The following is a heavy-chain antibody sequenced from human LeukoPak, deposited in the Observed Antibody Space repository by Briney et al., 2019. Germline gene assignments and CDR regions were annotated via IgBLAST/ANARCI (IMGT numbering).Heavy chain of an antibody. V-gene: IGHV1-69*01. CDR1: GGTFSSYA. CDR3: ARDLGDDFFDY. D-gene: IGHD3-3*01. CDR2: SIPIFCTA. Sequence: SVKVSCKASGGTFSSYAISWVRQAPGQGREWMGGSIPIFCTANYAQKFQGRVTITADESTSTAYMELSSLRSEDTAVYYCARDLGDDFFDYWGQGTLVTVSS. J-gene: IGHJ4*02.